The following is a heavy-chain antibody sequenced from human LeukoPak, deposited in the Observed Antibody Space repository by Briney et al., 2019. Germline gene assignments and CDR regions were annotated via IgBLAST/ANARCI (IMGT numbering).Heavy chain of an antibody. J-gene: IGHJ4*02. CDR2: AGWAGGTT. D-gene: IGHD3-10*02. V-gene: IGHV3-43*01. CDR3: AKELDTMFFDY. CDR1: GFTFDRYT. Sequence: GGSLRLSCATSGFTFDRYTIHWVRQAPGKGLEWVSLAGWAGGTTYYSDSVRGRFTISRGSGKNSVYLQMNSLTTDDTAFYFCAKELDTMFFDYWGQGALVTVSS.